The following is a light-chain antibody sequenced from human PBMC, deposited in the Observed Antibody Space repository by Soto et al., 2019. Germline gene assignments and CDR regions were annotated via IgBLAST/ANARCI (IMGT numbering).Light chain of an antibody. CDR3: QQSYSTPPE. Sequence: DIQMTQSPSSLSASVGDRVTITCRASQSISSYLNWYQQKPGKAPKLLIYAASSVQSGVPSRFSGSGYGTDFTLTISSLQPEDFATYYCQQSYSTPPEFGKGTRLEIK. CDR1: QSISSY. J-gene: IGKJ5*01. V-gene: IGKV1-39*01. CDR2: AAS.